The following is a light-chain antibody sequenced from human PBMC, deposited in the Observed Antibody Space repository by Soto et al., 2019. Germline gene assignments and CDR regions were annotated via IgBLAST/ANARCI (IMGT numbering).Light chain of an antibody. J-gene: IGLJ1*01. V-gene: IGLV2-23*01. CDR3: CSYAGSYTYV. Sequence: QSALTQPASVSGSPGQSITISCTGTSSDVGSYNLVSWYQQHPGKAPKLMISEDSKRPSGVSNRFSGSKSGNTASLTISGLQAEDEAEYYCCSYAGSYTYVFGTGTKLTVL. CDR2: EDS. CDR1: SSDVGSYNL.